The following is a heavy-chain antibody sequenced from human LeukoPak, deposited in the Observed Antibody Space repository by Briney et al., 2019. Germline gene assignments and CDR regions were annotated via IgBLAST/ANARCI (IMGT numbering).Heavy chain of an antibody. CDR1: GFTFSSYW. CDR3: ARDGIAVAGIPFDY. V-gene: IGHV3-7*01. Sequence: QTGGSLRLSCAASGFTFSSYWMSWVRQAPGKGLEWVANIKQDGSEKYYVDSVKGRFTISRGNAKNSLYLQMNSLRAEDTAVYYCARDGIAVAGIPFDYWGQGTLVTVSS. D-gene: IGHD6-19*01. J-gene: IGHJ4*02. CDR2: IKQDGSEK.